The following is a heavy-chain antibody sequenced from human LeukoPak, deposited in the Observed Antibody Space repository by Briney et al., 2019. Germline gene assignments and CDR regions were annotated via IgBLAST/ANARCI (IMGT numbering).Heavy chain of an antibody. Sequence: PSETLSLTCPVTGGSISSYYWRWIRQPPGKGMQWIGYIYYSGSTNYNPSLKSRVTISVDTSKNQFSLKLSSVTAADTAVYYCARDLRDYYDSSGYWFDPWGQGTLVTVSS. CDR1: GGSISSYY. CDR2: IYYSGST. V-gene: IGHV4-59*01. J-gene: IGHJ5*02. CDR3: ARDLRDYYDSSGYWFDP. D-gene: IGHD3-22*01.